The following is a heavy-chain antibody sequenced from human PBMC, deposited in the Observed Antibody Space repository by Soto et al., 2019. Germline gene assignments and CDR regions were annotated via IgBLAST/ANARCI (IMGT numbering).Heavy chain of an antibody. CDR2: MNSDGSST. Sequence: PGGSLRLSCAASGFTFGNSWMHWVGQGPGEGLEWVSRMNSDGSSTDYAGSVKGRFTVSRDNAKNTLYLQMNSLRAEDTAVYYCATAEVDYWGPGTLVTVSS. CDR3: ATAEVDY. CDR1: GFTFGNSW. V-gene: IGHV3-74*01. J-gene: IGHJ4*02.